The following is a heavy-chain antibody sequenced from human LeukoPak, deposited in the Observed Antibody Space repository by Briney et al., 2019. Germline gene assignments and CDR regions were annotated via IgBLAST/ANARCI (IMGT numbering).Heavy chain of an antibody. D-gene: IGHD6-13*01. CDR1: GFTFSSYA. V-gene: IGHV3-23*01. Sequence: GGSLRLSCAASGFTFSSYAMSWVRQAPGKGLEWVSTISGGGGSTSYADSVRGRFTISRDNSKNTLYLQMNSLRAEDTAIYYCAKGDSSSGGVFDYWAREPWSPSPQ. J-gene: IGHJ4*02. CDR3: AKGDSSSGGVFDY. CDR2: ISGGGGST.